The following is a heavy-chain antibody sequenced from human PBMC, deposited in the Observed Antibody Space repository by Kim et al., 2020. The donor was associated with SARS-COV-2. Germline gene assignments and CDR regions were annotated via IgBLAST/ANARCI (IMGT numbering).Heavy chain of an antibody. D-gene: IGHD3-10*01. Sequence: GGSLRLSCAASGFTFSSYAMSWVRQAPGKGLEWVSAISGSGGSTYYADSVKGRFTISRDNSKNTLYLQMNSLRAEDTAVYYCAKPLYGSGSYQPWGLDYWGQGTLVTVSS. V-gene: IGHV3-23*01. CDR3: AKPLYGSGSYQPWGLDY. J-gene: IGHJ4*02. CDR2: ISGSGGST. CDR1: GFTFSSYA.